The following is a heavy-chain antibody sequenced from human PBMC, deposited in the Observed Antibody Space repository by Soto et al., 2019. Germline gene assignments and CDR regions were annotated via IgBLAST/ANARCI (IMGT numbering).Heavy chain of an antibody. D-gene: IGHD3-22*01. Sequence: QVQLVESGGGVVQPGRSPRLSCVASGFTFRNYGMHWVRQAPDKGLEWVAVIWFDGSNADYADSVKGRFTISRDNSKNTLYLHMNSLRAEDTAVYSCARPSVVEGTYVAFDIWDQGTRVTVSS. CDR3: ARPSVVEGTYVAFDI. V-gene: IGHV3-33*01. CDR2: IWFDGSNA. CDR1: GFTFRNYG. J-gene: IGHJ3*02.